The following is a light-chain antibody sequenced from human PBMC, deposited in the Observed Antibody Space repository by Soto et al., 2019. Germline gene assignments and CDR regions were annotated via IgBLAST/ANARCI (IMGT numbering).Light chain of an antibody. CDR2: SND. V-gene: IGLV1-44*01. CDR3: AAWDDSLNGPV. Sequence: QSVLTQPPSASGTPGQRVTISCSGSRSNIGSNTVNWYQQLPGTAPKLLIYSNDQRPSGVPDRFSGSKSGTSASLAISGLQSEDEAHYYCAAWDDSLNGPVFGGGTKLTVL. CDR1: RSNIGSNT. J-gene: IGLJ2*01.